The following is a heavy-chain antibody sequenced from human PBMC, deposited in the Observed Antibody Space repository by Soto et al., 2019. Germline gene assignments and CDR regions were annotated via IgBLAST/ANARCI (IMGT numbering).Heavy chain of an antibody. V-gene: IGHV3-21*01. CDR1: GFSFSTYN. Sequence: GGSLRLSCAASGFSFSTYNMNWVRQAPGKGLELVSSINGRSNYKYYTDSVKGRFTISRDNPKSSLYLQMDSLRAEDTAVYYCVREDGLVGSNSAFDYWGQGTLVTVSS. J-gene: IGHJ4*02. CDR3: VREDGLVGSNSAFDY. D-gene: IGHD7-27*01. CDR2: INGRSNYK.